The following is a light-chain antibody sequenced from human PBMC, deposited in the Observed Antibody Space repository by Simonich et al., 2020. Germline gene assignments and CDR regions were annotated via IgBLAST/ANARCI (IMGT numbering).Light chain of an antibody. V-gene: IGLV8-61*01. CDR2: STN. CDR3: VLYMGSGIGV. CDR1: SGSVSTIYY. Sequence: QTVVTQEPSFSVSPGGTVTLTCGLSSGSVSTIYYPSWYQQTPGHAPRTLIYSTNTRSSGVPDRFSGSILGNKAALTITGAQADDESDYYCVLYMGSGIGVFGGGTKLTVL. J-gene: IGLJ3*02.